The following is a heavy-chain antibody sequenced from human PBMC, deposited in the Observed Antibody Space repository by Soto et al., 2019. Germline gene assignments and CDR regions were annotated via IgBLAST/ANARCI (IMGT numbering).Heavy chain of an antibody. CDR3: AKDWGMTTVTPDYYYGMDV. CDR2: ISYDGSNK. CDR1: GFTFSSYG. Sequence: GGSLRLSCAASGFTFSSYGMHWVRQAPGKGLEWVAVISYDGSNKYYADSVKGRFTISRDNSKNTLYLQMNGLRAEDTAVYYCAKDWGMTTVTPDYYYGMDVWGQGTTVTVSS. J-gene: IGHJ6*02. D-gene: IGHD4-4*01. V-gene: IGHV3-30*18.